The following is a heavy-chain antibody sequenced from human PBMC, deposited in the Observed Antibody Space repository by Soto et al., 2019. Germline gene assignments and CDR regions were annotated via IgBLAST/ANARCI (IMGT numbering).Heavy chain of an antibody. CDR1: GFTFSSYG. CDR3: AKAQHPFPAPLTDAFDI. CDR2: ISYDGSNK. V-gene: IGHV3-30*18. J-gene: IGHJ3*02. Sequence: GGSLRLSCAASGFTFSSYGMHWVRQAPGKGLEWVAVISYDGSNKYYADSVKGRFTISRDNSKNTLYLQMNSLRAEDTAVYYCAKAQHPFPAPLTDAFDIWGQGTMVTVSS. D-gene: IGHD2-2*01.